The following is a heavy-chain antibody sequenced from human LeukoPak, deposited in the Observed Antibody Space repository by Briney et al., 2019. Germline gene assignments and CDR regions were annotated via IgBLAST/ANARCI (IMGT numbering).Heavy chain of an antibody. CDR3: AKAVRAAAVNTLNYFDY. CDR1: GFTFSSYS. V-gene: IGHV3-21*04. Sequence: GRSLRLSCAASGFTFSSYSMNWVRQAPGKGLEWVSSISSSSSYIYYADSVKGRFTISRDNSKNTLYLQMNSLRAEDTAVYYCAKAVRAAAVNTLNYFDYWGQGALVTVSS. D-gene: IGHD6-13*01. J-gene: IGHJ4*02. CDR2: ISSSSSYI.